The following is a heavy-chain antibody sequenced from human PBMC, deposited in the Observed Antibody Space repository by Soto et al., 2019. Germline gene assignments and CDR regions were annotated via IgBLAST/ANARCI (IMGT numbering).Heavy chain of an antibody. CDR1: GGSISSYY. Sequence: QVQLQESGPGLVKPSETLSLTCTVSGGSISSYYWSWIRQPPGKGLEWIGYIYYSGSTNYNPSLKSRVTISVDTSKNQSSRKLSYVTAADTAVYYCARRYGPGFDYWGQGTLVTVSS. CDR2: IYYSGST. D-gene: IGHD4-17*01. J-gene: IGHJ4*02. CDR3: ARRYGPGFDY. V-gene: IGHV4-59*08.